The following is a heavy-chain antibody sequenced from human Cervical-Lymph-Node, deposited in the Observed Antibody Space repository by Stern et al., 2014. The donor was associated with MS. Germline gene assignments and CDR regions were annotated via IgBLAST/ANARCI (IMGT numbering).Heavy chain of an antibody. V-gene: IGHV2-70*04. Sequence: VTLKGSGPALVKPKQALTLTCTFSGFSLNTTGTRVTWIRQAPGKALEWLGGIDWDDAKFSRASLKTRLTISKDTSKDQVVLTLTNVDPVDTATYYCARSLAGVFDFWGQGAMVTVSS. CDR3: ARSLAGVFDF. J-gene: IGHJ4*02. CDR1: GFSLNTTGTR. CDR2: IDWDDAK.